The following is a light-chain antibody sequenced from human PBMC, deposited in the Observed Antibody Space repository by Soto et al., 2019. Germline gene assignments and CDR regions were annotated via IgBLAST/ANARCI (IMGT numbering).Light chain of an antibody. J-gene: IGKJ4*01. CDR3: QQYGSSRPGT. Sequence: EIVLTQSPGTLSLSPGERATLSCRASQSVSSSYLAWYQQKPGQAPRLLIYGSSSRATGIPDRFSGSESGTDFTLTISRLEPEDFAVYYCQQYGSSRPGTFGGGTKVEIK. CDR1: QSVSSSY. V-gene: IGKV3-20*01. CDR2: GSS.